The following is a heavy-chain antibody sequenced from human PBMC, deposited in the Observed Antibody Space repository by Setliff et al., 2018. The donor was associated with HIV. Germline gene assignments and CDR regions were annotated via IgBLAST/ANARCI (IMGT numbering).Heavy chain of an antibody. J-gene: IGHJ3*01. V-gene: IGHV4-61*09. CDR3: ASRAGGDF. CDR1: GGSISSNNYF. CDR2: IYPSGST. D-gene: IGHD3-10*01. Sequence: KTSETLSLTCTVSGGSISSNNYFWSWIRQPAGKGLEWIGHIYPSGSTNYNPSLKSRVTISVDTSKNQFSLNLSSVTAADTAVYYCASRAGGDFWGQGTMGTVS.